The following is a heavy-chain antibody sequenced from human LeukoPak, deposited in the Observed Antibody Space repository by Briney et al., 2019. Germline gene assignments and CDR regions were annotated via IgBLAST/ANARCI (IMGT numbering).Heavy chain of an antibody. J-gene: IGHJ4*02. CDR3: ARGSGSYRNDY. D-gene: IGHD1-26*01. V-gene: IGHV3-11*04. Sequence: GGSLRLSCAASGFSFSDYYMSWIRQAPGKGLEWVSYISSSGTTRYYADSVRGRFTISRDNAKNSLYLQMNSLRAEDTAVYYCARGSGSYRNDYWGQGTPVTVSS. CDR1: GFSFSDYY. CDR2: ISSSGTTR.